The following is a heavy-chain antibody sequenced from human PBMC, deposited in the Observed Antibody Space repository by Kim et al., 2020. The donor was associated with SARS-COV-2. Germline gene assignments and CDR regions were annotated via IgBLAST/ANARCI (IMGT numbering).Heavy chain of an antibody. J-gene: IGHJ4*02. CDR2: IYTSGST. CDR3: ARDAGTHGPFDY. Sequence: SETLSLTCTVSGGSISSGSYYWSWIRQPAGKGLEWIGRIYTSGSTNYNPSLKSRVTISVDTSKNQFSLKLSSVTAADTAVYYCARDAGTHGPFDYWGQGTLVTVSS. V-gene: IGHV4-61*02. D-gene: IGHD1-26*01. CDR1: GGSISSGSYY.